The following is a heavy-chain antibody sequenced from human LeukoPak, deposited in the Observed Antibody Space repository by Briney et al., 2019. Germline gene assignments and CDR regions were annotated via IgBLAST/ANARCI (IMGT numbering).Heavy chain of an antibody. Sequence: PSETLSLTCTVSGGSISSYYWSWLRQPPGEGLEWIGFIYYSGSTHYNTSLQRRVTISVDTSKTKFFLKMSSVTDSDTAVYYWGRGRGPWGYWGQGTLVTVSS. D-gene: IGHD3-10*01. V-gene: IGHV4-59*08. CDR3: GRGRGPWGY. J-gene: IGHJ4*02. CDR1: GGSISSYY. CDR2: IYYSGST.